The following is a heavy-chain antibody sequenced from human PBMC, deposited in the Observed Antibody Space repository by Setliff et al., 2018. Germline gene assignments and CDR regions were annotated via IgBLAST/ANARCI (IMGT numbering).Heavy chain of an antibody. CDR2: MNVDNGNS. V-gene: IGHV1-8*02. CDR1: GFTFTNCD. Sequence: ASVKVSCKASGFTFTNCDINWVRQATGQGLEWMGWMNVDNGNSDSAQKFQGRLTMTRDTSTSTAYMELSSPRSEDTAVYYCARGGLGSVLDFDSWGQGTLVTSPQ. J-gene: IGHJ4*02. D-gene: IGHD6-19*01. CDR3: ARGGLGSVLDFDS.